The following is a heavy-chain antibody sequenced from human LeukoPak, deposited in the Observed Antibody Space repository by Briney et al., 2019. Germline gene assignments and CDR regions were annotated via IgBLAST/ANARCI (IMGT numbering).Heavy chain of an antibody. CDR3: ARRWAVAAVDY. J-gene: IGHJ4*02. V-gene: IGHV3-53*01. Sequence: GGSLRLSCAASGFTVSSNYMSWVRQAPGKGLEWVSVIYSGGSTYYADSVKGRFTISRDNSKNTLYLQMNSLRAEDTAVYYCARRWAVAAVDYWGQGTLVTVSS. D-gene: IGHD6-19*01. CDR1: GFTVSSNY. CDR2: IYSGGST.